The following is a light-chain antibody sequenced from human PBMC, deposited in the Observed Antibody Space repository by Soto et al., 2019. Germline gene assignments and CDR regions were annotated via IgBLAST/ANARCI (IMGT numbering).Light chain of an antibody. CDR2: GAS. Sequence: EIVLTQSQATLSVFPWARATISCLASQSVSSSYLARYQQKPGQAPRLLIYGASSRATGIPDRFSGSGSGTDFTLTISRLEPEDFAVYYCQQYGSSPITFGRGTKVDI. V-gene: IGKV3-20*01. J-gene: IGKJ4*01. CDR1: QSVSSSY. CDR3: QQYGSSPIT.